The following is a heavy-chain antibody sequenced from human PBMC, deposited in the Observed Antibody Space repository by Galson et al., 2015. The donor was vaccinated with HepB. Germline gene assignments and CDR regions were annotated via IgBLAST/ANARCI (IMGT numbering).Heavy chain of an antibody. CDR2: ISDNSYSI. J-gene: IGHJ4*02. V-gene: IGHV3-21*01. CDR3: ARSDPNRHPGMAAAAADN. CDR1: GFTFSDYS. D-gene: IGHD6-13*01. Sequence: SLRLSCAGSGFTFSDYSMHWFRQAPGKGLEWVSSISDNSYSIYFADSVKGRFTISRANAGSSLSLQMHSLGVEDTGVYYCARSDPNRHPGMAAAAADNWGQGTLVTVSS.